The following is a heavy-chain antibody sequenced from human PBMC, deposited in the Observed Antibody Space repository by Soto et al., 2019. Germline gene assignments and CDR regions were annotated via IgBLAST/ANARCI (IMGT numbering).Heavy chain of an antibody. CDR1: GGSISSSSYY. Sequence: QLQLQESGPGLVKPSETLSLTCTVSGGSISSSSYYWGWIRQPPGKGLEWIGTIYYSGRTYYNPSLRSRVTISVDTSKNLLSLLMSSVTAADTAVYYCARQLGSGTYHAFDYWGQGTLVTVSS. J-gene: IGHJ4*02. V-gene: IGHV4-39*01. CDR3: ARQLGSGTYHAFDY. D-gene: IGHD3-10*01. CDR2: IYYSGRT.